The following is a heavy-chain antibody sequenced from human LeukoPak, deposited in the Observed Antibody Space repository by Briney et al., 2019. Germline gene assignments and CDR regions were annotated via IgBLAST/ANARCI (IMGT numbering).Heavy chain of an antibody. D-gene: IGHD5-12*01. CDR2: VTNSGTT. CDR3: ASLRGGYAVAPIDY. J-gene: IGHJ4*02. CDR1: GESIGSHY. V-gene: IGHV4-59*11. Sequence: SETLSLTCNVSGESIGSHYWSWTRQSPGKGLEWIGYVTNSGTTKFNPSLKSRVTISRDTSKNQISLRLSSVTAADTAVYYCASLRGGYAVAPIDYWGQGTLVTVSS.